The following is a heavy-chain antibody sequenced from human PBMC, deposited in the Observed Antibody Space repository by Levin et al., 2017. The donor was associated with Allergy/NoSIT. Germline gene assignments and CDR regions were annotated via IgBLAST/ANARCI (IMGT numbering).Heavy chain of an antibody. CDR2: MNPDSGNT. J-gene: IGHJ4*02. CDR1: GYTFTNYD. V-gene: IGHV1-8*01. D-gene: IGHD3-22*01. Sequence: PLASVKVSCKASGYTFTNYDINWVRQATGQGLEWMGWMNPDSGNTGYAQEFQGRLTMTRDTFTSTAYMELRSLRSEDTAVYYCARSGHYSRGGYDYWGQGALVTVSS. CDR3: ARSGHYSRGGYDY.